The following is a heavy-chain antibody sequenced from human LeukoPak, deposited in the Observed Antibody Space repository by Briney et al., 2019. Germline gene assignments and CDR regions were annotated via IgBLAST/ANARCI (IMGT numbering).Heavy chain of an antibody. Sequence: SETLSLTCTVSGDSISSYYWSWIRQPPGKGLEWIGYIYYSGSTNYNPSLKSRVTISVDTSKNQFSLKLSSVTAADTAVYYCARVGSITIFGVVNNWFDPWGQGTLVTVSS. CDR2: IYYSGST. J-gene: IGHJ5*02. CDR3: ARVGSITIFGVVNNWFDP. CDR1: GDSISSYY. D-gene: IGHD3-3*01. V-gene: IGHV4-59*01.